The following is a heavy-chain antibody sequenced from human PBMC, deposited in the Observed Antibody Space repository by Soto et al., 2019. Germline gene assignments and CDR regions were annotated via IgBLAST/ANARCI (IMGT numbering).Heavy chain of an antibody. CDR1: GYTFTSHG. CDR2: IRPYNGDT. CDR3: AKDRGSGRGYYYYGVDV. Sequence: ASVKVSCKASGYTFTSHGISWVRQAPGQGLEWMGWIRPYNGDTNYAQEFQGRVTMTTDTSATTAYMELRSLRSDDTALYYCAKDRGSGRGYYYYGVDVWGQGTTVTVSS. V-gene: IGHV1-18*04. D-gene: IGHD6-19*01. J-gene: IGHJ6*02.